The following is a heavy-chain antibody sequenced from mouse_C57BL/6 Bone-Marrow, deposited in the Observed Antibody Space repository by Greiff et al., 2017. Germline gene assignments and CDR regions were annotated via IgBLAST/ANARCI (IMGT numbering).Heavy chain of an antibody. CDR1: GYTFTSYW. D-gene: IGHD3-1*01. V-gene: IGHV1-55*01. J-gene: IGHJ2*01. CDR2: IYPTSGRT. Sequence: QVQLKQPGAELVKPGASVKMSCKASGYTFTSYWITWVQQRPGQGLEWIGDIYPTSGRTNYNEKFKSKAILTVDTSSNTAYMQLSSLTSEDSAVLYCASSGPLRRSFDYWGQGTTLTVSA. CDR3: ASSGPLRRSFDY.